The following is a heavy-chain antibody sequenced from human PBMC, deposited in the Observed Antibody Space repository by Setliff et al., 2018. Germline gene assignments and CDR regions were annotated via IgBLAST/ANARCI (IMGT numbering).Heavy chain of an antibody. CDR1: GGSFSTYY. J-gene: IGHJ4*02. CDR3: TVYNTGSSKDHY. CDR2: IYYSGST. V-gene: IGHV4-34*01. D-gene: IGHD2-8*02. Sequence: PSETLSLTCAVYGGSFSTYYWSWIRQPPGKGLEWIGYIYYSGSTYYNPSLKSRVTISVDTSKNQFSLKLSSVTAADTALYYCTVYNTGSSKDHYWGQGTPVTVSS.